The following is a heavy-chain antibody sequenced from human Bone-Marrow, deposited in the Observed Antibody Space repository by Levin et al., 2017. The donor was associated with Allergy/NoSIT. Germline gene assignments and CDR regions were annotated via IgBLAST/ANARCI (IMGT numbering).Heavy chain of an antibody. J-gene: IGHJ6*03. Sequence: SVKVSCKASGGTFSSYAISWVRQAPGQGLEWMGGIIPIFGTANYAQKFQGRVTITADESTSTAYMELSSLRSEDTAVYYCARGQDIVVVPAAMLDHYYYYMDGWGKGTTVTVSS. V-gene: IGHV1-69*13. CDR2: IIPIFGTA. CDR3: ARGQDIVVVPAAMLDHYYYYMDG. CDR1: GGTFSSYA. D-gene: IGHD2-2*01.